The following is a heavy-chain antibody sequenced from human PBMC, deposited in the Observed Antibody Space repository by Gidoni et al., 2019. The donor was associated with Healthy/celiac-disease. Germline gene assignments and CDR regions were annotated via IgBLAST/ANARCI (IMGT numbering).Heavy chain of an antibody. D-gene: IGHD5-18*01. CDR3: ASGYSYGVFDY. J-gene: IGHJ4*02. V-gene: IGHV4-39*01. CDR2: IYYTGNN. Sequence: QLQLQESGPGLVKPSETLSLTCTVSVGSISSSSYYWGWIRQPPGKGLEWIGSIYYTGNNYYNPSLKSRVTISVDTSKNQFSLKLSSVTAADTAVYYCASGYSYGVFDYWGQGTLVTVSS. CDR1: VGSISSSSYY.